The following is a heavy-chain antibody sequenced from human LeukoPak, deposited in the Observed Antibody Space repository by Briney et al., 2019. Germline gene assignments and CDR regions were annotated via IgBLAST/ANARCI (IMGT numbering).Heavy chain of an antibody. Sequence: SVKVSCKASGGTFSSYAISWVRQAPGQGLEWMGGIIPIFGTANYAQRFQGRVTITTDESTSTAYMELSSLRSEDTAVYYCARDLPSKYYYDSSGYYYVPGFDYWGQGTLVTVSS. J-gene: IGHJ4*02. CDR3: ARDLPSKYYYDSSGYYYVPGFDY. CDR2: IIPIFGTA. D-gene: IGHD3-22*01. V-gene: IGHV1-69*05. CDR1: GGTFSSYA.